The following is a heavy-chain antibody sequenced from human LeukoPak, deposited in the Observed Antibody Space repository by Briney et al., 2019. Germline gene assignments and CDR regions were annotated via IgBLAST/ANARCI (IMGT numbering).Heavy chain of an antibody. CDR1: GYTFTGYY. CDR2: INPNSGGT. V-gene: IGHV1-2*04. J-gene: IGHJ3*02. D-gene: IGHD4-23*01. CDR3: AKIHDYGGNSDAFDI. Sequence: GASVKVSCKASGYTFTGYYMHWVRQAPGQGLEWMGWINPNSGGTNYAQKFQGWVTMTRDTSISTAYMELSRLRSDDTAVYYCAKIHDYGGNSDAFDIWGQGTMVAVSS.